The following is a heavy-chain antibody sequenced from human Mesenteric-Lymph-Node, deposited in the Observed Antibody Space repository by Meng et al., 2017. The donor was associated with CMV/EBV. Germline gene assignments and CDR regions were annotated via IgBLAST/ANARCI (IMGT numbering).Heavy chain of an antibody. V-gene: IGHV4-59*01. CDR1: GAPKSSYY. J-gene: IGHJ4*02. Sequence: SDTLSLTFTVSGAPKSSYYWSWVRQPPGKGLECSGYLYFSGSTNYNPPLKSRVTISVDTAKNQISLKLSSVTAADTAVYYCAEGSGFWSGYHYFDYWGQGTLVTVSS. D-gene: IGHD3-3*01. CDR3: AEGSGFWSGYHYFDY. CDR2: LYFSGST.